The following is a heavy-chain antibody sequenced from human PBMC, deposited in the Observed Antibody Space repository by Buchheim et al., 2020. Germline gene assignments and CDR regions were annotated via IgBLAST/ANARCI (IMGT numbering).Heavy chain of an antibody. CDR3: AREWAAAGHFDY. D-gene: IGHD6-13*01. CDR2: ISYDGSNK. J-gene: IGHJ4*02. CDR1: GFTFSSYA. Sequence: QVQLVESGGGVVQPGRSLRLSCAASGFTFSSYAMHWVRQAPGTGLEWVAVISYDGSNKYYADSVKGRFTISRDNSKNTLYLQMNSLRAEDTAVYYCAREWAAAGHFDYWGQGTL. V-gene: IGHV3-30-3*01.